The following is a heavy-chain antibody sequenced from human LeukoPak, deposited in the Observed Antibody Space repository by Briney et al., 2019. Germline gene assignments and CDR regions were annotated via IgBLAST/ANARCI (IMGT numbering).Heavy chain of an antibody. CDR1: GFTFSSYG. J-gene: IGHJ6*04. CDR3: AKIVVVVTANGAMDV. V-gene: IGHV3-30*18. CDR2: ISYDGSNK. D-gene: IGHD2-21*02. Sequence: GGSLRLSCAASGFTFSSYGMHWVRQAPGKGLEWVAVISYDGSNKYYADSVKGRFTISRGNSKNTLYLQMNSLRAEDTAVYYCAKIVVVVTANGAMDVWGKGTTVTVSS.